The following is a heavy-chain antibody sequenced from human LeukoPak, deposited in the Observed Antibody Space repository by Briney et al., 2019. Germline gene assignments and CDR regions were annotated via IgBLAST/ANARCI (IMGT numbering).Heavy chain of an antibody. CDR3: ARDRVRFFTGGMDV. CDR2: INHSGST. CDR1: GGSFSGYY. D-gene: IGHD3-3*01. J-gene: IGHJ6*02. Sequence: SETLSLTCAVYGGSFSGYYWSWIRQPPGKGLEWIGEINHSGSTNYNPSLKSRVTISVDTSKNQFSLKLSSVTAADTAVYYCARDRVRFFTGGMDVWGQGTTVTVSS. V-gene: IGHV4-34*01.